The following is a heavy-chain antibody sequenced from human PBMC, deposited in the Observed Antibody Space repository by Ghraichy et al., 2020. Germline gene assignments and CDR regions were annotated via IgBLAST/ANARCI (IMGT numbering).Heavy chain of an antibody. J-gene: IGHJ6*02. D-gene: IGHD1/OR15-1a*01. V-gene: IGHV3-23*01. CDR3: AKAKGTESYYYGLDV. CDR1: GFTFRSHA. Sequence: GGSLRLSCAASGFTFRSHAMSWVRQAPGKGLEWVAVISAVGGTTSITDFVSGRFAVSRDNSRNTLFLHMNSLRVEDTAVYYCAKAKGTESYYYGLDVWGLGTMVTVSS. CDR2: ISAVGGTT.